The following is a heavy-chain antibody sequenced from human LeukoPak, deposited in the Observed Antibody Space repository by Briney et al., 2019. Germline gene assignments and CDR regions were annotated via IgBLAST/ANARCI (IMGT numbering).Heavy chain of an antibody. V-gene: IGHV1-3*01. CDR1: GYIFTTYA. D-gene: IGHD7-27*01. Sequence: ASVKVSCKTSGYIFTTYAIHWVRQAPGRGLEWMGLIIADDGNTKYSQKFQGRVTITRDTSASTAYMELSSLRSEDTAVYYCARRPGWGFYYFDYWGQGTLVTVSS. J-gene: IGHJ4*02. CDR2: IIADDGNT. CDR3: ARRPGWGFYYFDY.